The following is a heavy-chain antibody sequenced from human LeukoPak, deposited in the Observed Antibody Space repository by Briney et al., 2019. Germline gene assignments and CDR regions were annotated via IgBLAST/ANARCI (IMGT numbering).Heavy chain of an antibody. CDR2: ISAYNGNT. Sequence: ASVKVSCKASGYTFTGYYMHWVRQAPGQGLEWMGWISAYNGNTNYAQKLQGRVTMTTDTSTSTAYMELRSLRSDDTAVYYCARGGDDYVWESYRYPDLSLDYWGQGTLVTVSS. CDR1: GYTFTGYY. D-gene: IGHD3-16*02. V-gene: IGHV1-18*04. CDR3: ARGGDDYVWESYRYPDLSLDY. J-gene: IGHJ4*02.